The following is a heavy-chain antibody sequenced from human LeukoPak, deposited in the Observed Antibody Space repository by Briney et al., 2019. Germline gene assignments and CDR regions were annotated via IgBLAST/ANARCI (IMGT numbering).Heavy chain of an antibody. V-gene: IGHV3-11*01. D-gene: IGHD3-22*01. CDR2: ISSSGSTI. J-gene: IGHJ4*02. CDR3: AREGVHYYDSSGYYPFDY. CDR1: GFTFSDYY. Sequence: GGSLRLSCAASGFTFSDYYMSWIRQAPGKGLEWVSYISSSGSTIYYADSVKGRFTISRDNAKNSLYLQMNSLRAEDTAVYYCAREGVHYYDSSGYYPFDYWGQGTLVTVSS.